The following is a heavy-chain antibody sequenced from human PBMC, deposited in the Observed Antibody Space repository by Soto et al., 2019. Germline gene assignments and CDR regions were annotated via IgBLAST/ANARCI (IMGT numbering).Heavy chain of an antibody. CDR3: ARGRSLPVSIAARHYYYYMDV. D-gene: IGHD6-6*01. Sequence: SETLSLTCAVYGGSFSGYYWSWIRQPPGKGLEWIGEINHSGSTNYTPSLKSRVTISVDTSKNQFSLKLSSVTAADTAVYYCARGRSLPVSIAARHYYYYMDVWGKGTTVTVSS. CDR1: GGSFSGYY. J-gene: IGHJ6*03. CDR2: INHSGST. V-gene: IGHV4-34*01.